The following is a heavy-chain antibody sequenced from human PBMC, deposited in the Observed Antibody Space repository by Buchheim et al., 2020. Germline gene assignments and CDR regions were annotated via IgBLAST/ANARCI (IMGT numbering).Heavy chain of an antibody. CDR3: VRDMYGSGDY. CDR2: INREGTTT. J-gene: IGHJ4*02. CDR1: GFPFSIYW. D-gene: IGHD3-10*01. Sequence: EVQLVESGGGLVQPGGSLRLSCSAPGFPFSIYWMHWVRQAPGKGLAWVSHINREGTTTNYADSVRGRFTLSRDNGKNTLYLPMNDLRAEGTAVYYCVRDMYGSGDYWGQGTL. V-gene: IGHV3-74*01.